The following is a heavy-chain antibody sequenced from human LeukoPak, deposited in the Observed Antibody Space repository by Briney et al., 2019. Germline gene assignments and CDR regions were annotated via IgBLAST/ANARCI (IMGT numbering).Heavy chain of an antibody. CDR2: INHSGST. CDR1: GGSFSGYY. V-gene: IGHV4-34*01. CDR3: ARSRRGDGDYVSWFDP. Sequence: PSETLSLTCAVYGGSFSGYYWSWIRQPPGKGLEWIGEINHSGSTNYNPSLKSRVTISVDTSKNQFSLKLSSVTAADTAVYYCARSRRGDGDYVSWFDPWGQGTLVTVFS. D-gene: IGHD4-17*01. J-gene: IGHJ5*02.